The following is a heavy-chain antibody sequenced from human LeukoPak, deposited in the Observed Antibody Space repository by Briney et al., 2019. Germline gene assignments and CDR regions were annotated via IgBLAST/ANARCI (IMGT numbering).Heavy chain of an antibody. J-gene: IGHJ4*02. CDR3: ASAPSRDYFDY. Sequence: ASVKVSCKASGYTFTGYYMHWVRQAPGQGLEWMGWINPNSGGTNYAQKVQGRVTMTRDTSISTAYMELSRLRSDDTAVYYCASAPSRDYFDYWGQGTLVTVSS. CDR2: INPNSGGT. CDR1: GYTFTGYY. D-gene: IGHD3-10*01. V-gene: IGHV1-2*02.